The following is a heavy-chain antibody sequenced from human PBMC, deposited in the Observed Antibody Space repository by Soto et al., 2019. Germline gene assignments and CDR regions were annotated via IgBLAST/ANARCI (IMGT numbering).Heavy chain of an antibody. CDR1: GYTFTTYY. J-gene: IGHJ4*02. CDR3: ARTDDDPFAY. CDR2: INPRCGST. D-gene: IGHD1-1*01. Sequence: GASVKVSCKTSGYTFTTYYIHWVRQAPVQGLEWLGAINPRCGSTTYAQKFQGRVTMTRDTSPSSVYMELSSLRSEDTAVYYCARTDDDPFAYWGQGTLVTVSS. V-gene: IGHV1-46*01.